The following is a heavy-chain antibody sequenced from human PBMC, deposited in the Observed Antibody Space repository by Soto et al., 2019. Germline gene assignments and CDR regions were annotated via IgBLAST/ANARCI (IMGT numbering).Heavy chain of an antibody. D-gene: IGHD6-19*01. CDR1: GDSVSSNSAA. V-gene: IGHV6-1*01. CDR3: ATNLAVAGGGEAFDI. J-gene: IGHJ3*02. Sequence: SQTLSLTCAISGDSVSSNSAAWNWIRQSPSRGLEWLGRTYYRSKWYNDYAVSVKSRITINPDTSKNQFSLQPNSVTPEDTAVYYCATNLAVAGGGEAFDIWGQGTMVTVSS. CDR2: TYYRSKWYN.